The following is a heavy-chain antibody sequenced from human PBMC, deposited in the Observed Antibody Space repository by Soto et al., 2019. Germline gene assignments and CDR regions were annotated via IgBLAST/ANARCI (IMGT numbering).Heavy chain of an antibody. CDR3: ARETAHRGASGRPLLPENFDS. J-gene: IGHJ4*02. V-gene: IGHV1-69*06. D-gene: IGHD3-10*01. Sequence: QVQLVQSGAEMKMPGSSVKVSCKTSGSIFITYGISWVRQAPGQGLEWMGGIIPFLGKINHAQIFQDRVTITADKHTSTVYLQLTDLISNDTAVYYCARETAHRGASGRPLLPENFDSWGQGTLVTVSS. CDR2: IIPFLGKI. CDR1: GSIFITYG.